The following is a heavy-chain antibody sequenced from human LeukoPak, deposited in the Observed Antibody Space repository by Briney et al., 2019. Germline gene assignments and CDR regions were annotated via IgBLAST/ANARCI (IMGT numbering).Heavy chain of an antibody. D-gene: IGHD2/OR15-2a*01. CDR2: IYYVGRA. J-gene: IGHJ4*02. CDR1: GDSINNYF. CDR3: ARHILNFGNNSHFDH. V-gene: IGHV4-59*08. Sequence: SETLSLTCTVSGDSINNYFWSWIRQSPEKGLEWIAYIYYVGRANYNPSLEGRVTMSIDTSKNQFSLRLSSVTAADTAVYYCARHILNFGNNSHFDHWGQGILVTVSS.